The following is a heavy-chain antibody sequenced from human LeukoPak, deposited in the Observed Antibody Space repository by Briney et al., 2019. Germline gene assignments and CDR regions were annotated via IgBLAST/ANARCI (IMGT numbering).Heavy chain of an antibody. Sequence: SETLSLTCAVTGASISNSNWWTWVRQPPGKGLEWIGEIYHSGSTNYKTSLKSRATISVDKSKNQFSLKLSSVTAADTAVYYCARERTTVNGMDVWGQGTTVTVSS. CDR3: ARERTTVNGMDV. CDR2: IYHSGST. CDR1: GASISNSNW. J-gene: IGHJ6*02. D-gene: IGHD4-11*01. V-gene: IGHV4-4*02.